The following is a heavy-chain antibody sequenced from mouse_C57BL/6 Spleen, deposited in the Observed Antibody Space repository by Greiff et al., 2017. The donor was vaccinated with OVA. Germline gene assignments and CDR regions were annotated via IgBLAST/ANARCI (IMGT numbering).Heavy chain of an antibody. CDR2: INPNNGGT. D-gene: IGHD2-3*01. Sequence: EVKLQQSGPELVKPGASVKISCKASGYTFTDYYMNWVKQSHGKSLEWIGDINPNNGGTSYNQKFKGKATLTVDKSSSTAYMELRSLTSEDSAVYYCARSSWLLRDYWGQGTTLTVSS. J-gene: IGHJ2*01. V-gene: IGHV1-26*01. CDR3: ARSSWLLRDY. CDR1: GYTFTDYY.